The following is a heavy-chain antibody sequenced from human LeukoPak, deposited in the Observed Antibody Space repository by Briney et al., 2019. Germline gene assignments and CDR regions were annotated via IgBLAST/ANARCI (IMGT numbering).Heavy chain of an antibody. CDR1: GFTFSSYS. CDR3: ARKLRDGFDY. CDR2: TSSSSYI. V-gene: IGHV3-21*01. J-gene: IGHJ4*02. D-gene: IGHD1-7*01. Sequence: GGSLRLSCAASGFTFSSYSMNWVRQAPGKGLEWVSSTSSSSYIYYADSVKGRFTISRDNAKNSLYLQMNSLRAEDTAVYYCARKLRDGFDYWGQGTLVTVSS.